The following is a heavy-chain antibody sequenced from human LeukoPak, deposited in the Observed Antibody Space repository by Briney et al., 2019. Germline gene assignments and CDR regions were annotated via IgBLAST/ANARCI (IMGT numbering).Heavy chain of an antibody. CDR3: ARSMVTYYYDSSGYYDY. CDR1: GGSFSGYY. V-gene: IGHV4-34*01. Sequence: SETLSLTCAVYGGSFSGYYWSWIRQPPGKGLEWIGEINHSGSTNYNPSLKSRVTISVGTSKNQFSLKLSSVTAADTAVYYCARSMVTYYYDSSGYYDYWGQGTLVTVSS. CDR2: INHSGST. D-gene: IGHD3-22*01. J-gene: IGHJ4*02.